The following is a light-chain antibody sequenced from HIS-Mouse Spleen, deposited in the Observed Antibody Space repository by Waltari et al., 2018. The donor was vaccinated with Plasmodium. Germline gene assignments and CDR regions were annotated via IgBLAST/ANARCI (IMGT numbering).Light chain of an antibody. CDR1: QSVSSF. J-gene: IGKJ4*01. Sequence: EIVLTQSPATLSLSPGERATLSCRASQSVSSFLAWYQQKPGQAHRLLIYDASNGATGIPAMFSGSGSRTDFTLTISSLEPEDFAVYYCHQRSNWPRVLTFGGGTKVEIK. CDR2: DAS. V-gene: IGKV3-11*01. CDR3: HQRSNWPRVLT.